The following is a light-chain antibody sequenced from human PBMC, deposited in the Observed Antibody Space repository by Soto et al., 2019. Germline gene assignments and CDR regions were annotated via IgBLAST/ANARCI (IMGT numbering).Light chain of an antibody. CDR3: QQYKNWPGYT. V-gene: IGKV3-15*01. J-gene: IGKJ2*01. CDR1: QSVGYS. CDR2: GAS. Sequence: EIEMTQSPATLSLSPGEGATLSCRTSQSVGYSLVWYQQKPGLAPRLLIYGASTRITGIPDRFSGSGSGTEFTLTISSLQSEDFAVYYCQQYKNWPGYTFGQGTKLEIK.